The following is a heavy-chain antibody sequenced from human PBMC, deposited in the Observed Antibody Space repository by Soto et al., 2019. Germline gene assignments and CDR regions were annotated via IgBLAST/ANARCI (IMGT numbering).Heavy chain of an antibody. J-gene: IGHJ6*02. Sequence: PSETLSLTCAVSGGSISSSNWWSWVRQPPGKGLEWIGEIYHSGSTNYNPSLKSRVTISVDKSKSQFSLKLSSVTAADTAVYYCARARYYDFWSGPTYYYYGMDVWGQGTTVTVSS. V-gene: IGHV4-4*02. CDR1: GGSISSSNW. CDR3: ARARYYDFWSGPTYYYYGMDV. D-gene: IGHD3-3*01. CDR2: IYHSGST.